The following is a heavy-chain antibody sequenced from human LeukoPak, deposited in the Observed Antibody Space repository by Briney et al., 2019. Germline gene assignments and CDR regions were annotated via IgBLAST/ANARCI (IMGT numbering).Heavy chain of an antibody. CDR2: IYYSGST. Sequence: SETLSLTCTVSGGSISSSSYYWGWIRQPPGKGLEWIGSIYYSGSTYYNPSLKSRVTISVDTSKNQFSLKLSSVTAADTAVYYCARKGGGYYDSSGYSVTGDYWGQGTLVTVSS. CDR1: GGSISSSSYY. D-gene: IGHD3-22*01. V-gene: IGHV4-39*01. CDR3: ARKGGGYYDSSGYSVTGDY. J-gene: IGHJ4*02.